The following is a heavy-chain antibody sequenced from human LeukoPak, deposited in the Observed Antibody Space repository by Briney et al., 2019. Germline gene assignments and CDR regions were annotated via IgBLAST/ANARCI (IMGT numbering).Heavy chain of an antibody. CDR3: AREPLEQQLVRGYFQH. J-gene: IGHJ1*01. V-gene: IGHV3-21*01. CDR1: GFTFSSYS. Sequence: GGSLRLSCAASGFTFSSYSMNWVRQAPGKGLEWVSSISSSSSYIYYADSVKGRFTISGDNAENSLYLQMNSLRAEDTAVYYCAREPLEQQLVRGYFQHWGQGTLVTVSS. CDR2: ISSSSSYI. D-gene: IGHD6-13*01.